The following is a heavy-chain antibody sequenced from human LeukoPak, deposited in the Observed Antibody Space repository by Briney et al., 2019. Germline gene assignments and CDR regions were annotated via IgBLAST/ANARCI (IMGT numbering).Heavy chain of an antibody. CDR2: IRSKAYGGTT. V-gene: IGHV3-49*03. CDR3: TRAGATSYYYDSSGYPPDY. J-gene: IGHJ4*02. CDR1: GFTFGDYA. D-gene: IGHD3-22*01. Sequence: PGGSLRLSCTASGFTFGDYAMSWFRQAPGKGLEWVGFIRSKAYGGTTEYAASVKGRFTISRDDSKSIAYLQMNSLKTEDTAVYYCTRAGATSYYYDSSGYPPDYWGQGTLVTVSS.